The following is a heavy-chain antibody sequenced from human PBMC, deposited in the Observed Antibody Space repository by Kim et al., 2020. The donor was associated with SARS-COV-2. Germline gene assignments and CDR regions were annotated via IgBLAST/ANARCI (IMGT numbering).Heavy chain of an antibody. Sequence: GRTNSNPSLESRVPISVDTSKNQFSLKLSSVTAADTAVYYCAREEYGMDVWGQGTTVTDSS. V-gene: IGHV4-59*01. CDR3: AREEYGMDV. CDR2: GRT. J-gene: IGHJ6*02.